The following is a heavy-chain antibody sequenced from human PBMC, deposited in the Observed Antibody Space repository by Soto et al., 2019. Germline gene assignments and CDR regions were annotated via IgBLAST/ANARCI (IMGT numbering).Heavy chain of an antibody. CDR2: ISAYNGNT. J-gene: IGHJ4*02. V-gene: IGHV1-18*01. Sequence: QVQLVQSGAEVKKPGASVKVSCKASGYTFTTYGISWVRQAPGQGLEGMGWISAYNGNTNYAQKLQGRVTMTTDTSTSTDYMGLRSRRSDDTAGYYCARDHGYCSGGTCYPRYWGQGTLVTVSS. CDR3: ARDHGYCSGGTCYPRY. D-gene: IGHD2-15*01. CDR1: GYTFTTYG.